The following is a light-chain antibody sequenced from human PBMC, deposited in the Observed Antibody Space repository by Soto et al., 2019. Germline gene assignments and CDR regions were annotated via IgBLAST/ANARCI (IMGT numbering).Light chain of an antibody. V-gene: IGLV2-14*03. J-gene: IGLJ1*01. CDR1: SNDVGGYNY. CDR3: RSYTSSSTPYV. CDR2: DVS. Sequence: QSALTQPASVSGSPGQSITISCTGTSNDVGGYNYVSWYQQHPGKAPKLMIYDVSYRPSGVSNRFSGSKSGNTASLTISGLQAEDEADYYCRSYTSSSTPYVFGTGTQLTVL.